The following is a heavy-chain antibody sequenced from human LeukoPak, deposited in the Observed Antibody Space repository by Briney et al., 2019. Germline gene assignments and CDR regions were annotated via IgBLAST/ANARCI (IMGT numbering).Heavy chain of an antibody. CDR1: KFSLGNYW. Sequence: PGGSLRLSCVDSKFSLGNYWMAWVRQAPGKGLEWVANIKQDGSEKFYVDSVKGRFTISRDNAKSSLYLQMNSLRVEDTAVYYCARDFAIVVGATDYWGQGTLVTVSS. CDR2: IKQDGSEK. D-gene: IGHD1-26*01. CDR3: ARDFAIVVGATDY. V-gene: IGHV3-7*01. J-gene: IGHJ4*02.